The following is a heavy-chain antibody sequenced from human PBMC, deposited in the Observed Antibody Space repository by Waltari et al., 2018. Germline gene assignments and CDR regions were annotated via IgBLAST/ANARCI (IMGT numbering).Heavy chain of an antibody. CDR3: AREASLAVASHYYFDY. Sequence: QVQLVQSGAEVKKPGASVKVSCKASGYTFTSYDINWVRQATGQGLEWMGWMNPNSGNTGYAQKFQGRVTMTRNTSISTAYMELNSLRAEDTAVYYCAREASLAVASHYYFDYWGQGTLVTVSS. J-gene: IGHJ4*02. D-gene: IGHD6-19*01. CDR2: MNPNSGNT. V-gene: IGHV1-8*01. CDR1: GYTFTSYD.